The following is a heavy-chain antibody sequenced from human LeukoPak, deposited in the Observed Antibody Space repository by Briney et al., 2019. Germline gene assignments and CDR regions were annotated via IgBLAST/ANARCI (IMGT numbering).Heavy chain of an antibody. J-gene: IGHJ6*03. V-gene: IGHV4-34*01. CDR1: GGSFSGYY. Sequence: SETLSLTCAVYGGSFSGYYWSWIRQPPGKGLEWIGEINHSGSTNYNPSLKSPVTISVDTSMNQFSLKLSSVTAADTAVYYCARLTKNDSGSFRFGKKKRGYMDVWGKGTTVTISS. CDR3: ARLTKNDSGSFRFGKKKRGYMDV. D-gene: IGHD3-10*01. CDR2: INHSGST.